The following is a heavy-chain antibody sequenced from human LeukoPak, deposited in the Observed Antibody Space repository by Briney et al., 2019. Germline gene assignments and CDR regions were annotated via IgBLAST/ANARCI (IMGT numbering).Heavy chain of an antibody. CDR1: GYTFTSYG. Sequence: ASVKVSCKASGYTFTSYGISWVRQAPGQGLEWMGWISAYNGNTNYAQKLQGRVTMTTDTSTSTAYMELRSLRSDDTAVYYCARDFMVQWEPLRVVYYYGMDVWGQGTTVTVSS. J-gene: IGHJ6*02. V-gene: IGHV1-18*01. CDR3: ARDFMVQWEPLRVVYYYGMDV. D-gene: IGHD1-26*01. CDR2: ISAYNGNT.